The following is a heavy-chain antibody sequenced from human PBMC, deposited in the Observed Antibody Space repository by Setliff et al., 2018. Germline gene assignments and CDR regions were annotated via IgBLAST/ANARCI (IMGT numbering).Heavy chain of an antibody. CDR3: ARDFRGGLLAATHNYNFWSGVKDV. J-gene: IGHJ6*03. D-gene: IGHD3-3*01. CDR2: TSYDGINK. Sequence: PGGSLRLSCAASGFIFSNYAMHWVRQAPGKGLEWVAVTSYDGINKYYADSVKGRFTISRDNSKNTLYLQMNTLRTEDTAVYYCARDFRGGLLAATHNYNFWSGVKDVWGKGTTVTVS. V-gene: IGHV3-30*01. CDR1: GFIFSNYA.